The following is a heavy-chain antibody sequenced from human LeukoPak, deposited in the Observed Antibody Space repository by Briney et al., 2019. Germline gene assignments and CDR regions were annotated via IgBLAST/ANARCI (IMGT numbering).Heavy chain of an antibody. Sequence: SGPTLVNPTQTLTLTCTFSGFSLSTSGVGVGWIRQPPGKALEWLALIYWDDDKRYSPSPKSRLTITKDTSKNQVVLTMTNMDPVDTATYYCAHRVREGYCSSTSCYRREGFDYWGQGTLVTVSS. CDR1: GFSLSTSGVG. D-gene: IGHD2-2*02. V-gene: IGHV2-5*02. CDR2: IYWDDDK. J-gene: IGHJ4*02. CDR3: AHRVREGYCSSTSCYRREGFDY.